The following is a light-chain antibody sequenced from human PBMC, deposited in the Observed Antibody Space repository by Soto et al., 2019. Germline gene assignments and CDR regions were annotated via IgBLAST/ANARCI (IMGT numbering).Light chain of an antibody. CDR3: SSYAGSNNFDV. CDR1: SSDVGGYNY. CDR2: EVF. V-gene: IGLV2-8*01. J-gene: IGLJ1*01. Sequence: QSALTQPPSASGSPGQSVTISCTGTSSDVGGYNYVSWYQQHPGKAPKLMIYEVFKRPSGVPDRFSGSKSGNTASLTVSGLQAEDDADYYCSSYAGSNNFDVFGTGTKVTVL.